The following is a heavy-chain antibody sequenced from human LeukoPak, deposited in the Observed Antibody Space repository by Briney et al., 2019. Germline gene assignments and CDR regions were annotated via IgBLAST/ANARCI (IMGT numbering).Heavy chain of an antibody. J-gene: IGHJ4*02. D-gene: IGHD2-2*01. CDR3: ARSTGPNGPSDY. Sequence: SETLSLTCTVSGGSISSYYWSWIRQPPGKGLEWIGYIYYSGSTNYIPSLKSRVTISVDTSKNQFSLKLSSVTAADTAVYYCARSTGPNGPSDYWGQGTLVTVSS. CDR1: GGSISSYY. V-gene: IGHV4-59*01. CDR2: IYYSGST.